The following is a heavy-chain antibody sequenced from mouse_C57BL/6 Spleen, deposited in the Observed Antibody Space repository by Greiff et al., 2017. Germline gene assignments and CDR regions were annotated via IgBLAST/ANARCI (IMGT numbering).Heavy chain of an antibody. D-gene: IGHD2-5*01. CDR2: IDPSDSYT. Sequence: QVQLQQPGAELVRPGTSVKLSCKASGYTFTSYWMHWVKQRPGQGLEWIGVIDPSDSYTNYNQKFKGKATLTVDTSSSTAYMQLSSLTSEDSAVYYCARLGAYYSSYDGFAYWGQGTLVTVSA. V-gene: IGHV1-59*01. J-gene: IGHJ3*01. CDR3: ARLGAYYSSYDGFAY. CDR1: GYTFTSYW.